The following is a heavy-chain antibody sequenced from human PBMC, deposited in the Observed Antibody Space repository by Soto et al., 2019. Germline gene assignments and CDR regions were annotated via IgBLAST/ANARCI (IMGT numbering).Heavy chain of an antibody. J-gene: IGHJ3*02. CDR3: ATWHLQEHAYDI. CDR2: LYDLDGT. V-gene: IGHV3-53*01. CDR1: GFTVSGKKY. D-gene: IGHD1-1*01. Sequence: GSLRLSCEAFGFTVSGKKYVAWVRQAPGKGLEWVSALYDLDGTYYADSVKGRFTTSGDSSRTTVYLQMNSLRPDDTAVYSCATWHLQEHAYDIWGQGTMVTVSS.